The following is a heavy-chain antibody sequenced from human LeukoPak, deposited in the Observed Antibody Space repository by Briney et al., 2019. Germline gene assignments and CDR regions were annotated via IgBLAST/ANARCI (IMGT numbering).Heavy chain of an antibody. Sequence: GGSLRLSCAASGFTFSSYDMHWVRQATGKGLEWVSSIHTAGDTYYPPSVKGRFTISRENAESSFYLQVNSLRAGDTAVYYCARGIQGATEIGGSRHFLHVWGPGTMVTVSS. D-gene: IGHD3-3*02. V-gene: IGHV3-13*04. CDR3: ARGIQGATEIGGSRHFLHV. CDR2: IHTAGDT. CDR1: GFTFSSYD. J-gene: IGHJ3*01.